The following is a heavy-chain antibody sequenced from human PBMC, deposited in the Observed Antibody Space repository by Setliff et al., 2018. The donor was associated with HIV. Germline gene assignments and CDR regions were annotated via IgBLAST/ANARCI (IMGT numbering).Heavy chain of an antibody. J-gene: IGHJ5*02. CDR1: GGSISSHY. CDR3: ARFGVGGSSGP. Sequence: ASETLSLTCSVSGGSISSHYWSWIRQPPVKGLEWIGYIYYSGSTNYNPSLKSGSTNYNASLKGRVTISLDTSKNQFSLKLTSVTAADTAVYYCARFGVGGSSGPWGQGTLVTVSS. D-gene: IGHD3-16*01. CDR2: IYYSGST. V-gene: IGHV4-59*11.